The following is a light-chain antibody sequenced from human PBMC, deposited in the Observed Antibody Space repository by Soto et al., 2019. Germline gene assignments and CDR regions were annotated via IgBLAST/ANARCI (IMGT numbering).Light chain of an antibody. CDR2: GAS. V-gene: IGKV3-20*01. CDR1: QSVSSSS. CDR3: QQYGSSPWT. J-gene: IGKJ1*01. Sequence: EIVLTQSPGTLSLSPGERATLSCRASQSVSSSSLAWYQQKPGQAPRRLIYGASNRATGIPDRFSGSGSGTDFTLTISRLEPEDFAVYYCQQYGSSPWTFGQGTQVEI.